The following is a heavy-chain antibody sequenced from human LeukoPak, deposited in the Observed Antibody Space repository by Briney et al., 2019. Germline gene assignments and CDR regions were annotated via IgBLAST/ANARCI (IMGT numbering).Heavy chain of an antibody. V-gene: IGHV3-74*01. CDR2: ISNDGRKK. CDR3: VRGGSDYEYSGAS. CDR1: GFTFRRYW. Sequence: GGSLRLSCAASGFTFRRYWMHWIRQAPGKRGGCVSSISNDGRKKIYADSVKGRFTISRDNGKNTVFLQMNSLRVEDTAVYYCVRGGSDYEYSGASWGQGTLVTVSS. D-gene: IGHD3-16*01. J-gene: IGHJ5*02.